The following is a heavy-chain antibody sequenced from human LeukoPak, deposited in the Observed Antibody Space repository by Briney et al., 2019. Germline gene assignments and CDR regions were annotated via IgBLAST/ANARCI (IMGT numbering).Heavy chain of an antibody. J-gene: IGHJ3*02. CDR2: ISYDGSNK. Sequence: GGSLRLSCAASGFTFSSYAMHWVRQAPGKGLEWVAVISYDGSNKYYADSVKGRFTISRDNSKNTLYLQMNSLRAEDTAVYYCAAARVDAFDIWGQGTMVTVSS. CDR3: AAARVDAFDI. CDR1: GFTFSSYA. D-gene: IGHD2-15*01. V-gene: IGHV3-30-3*01.